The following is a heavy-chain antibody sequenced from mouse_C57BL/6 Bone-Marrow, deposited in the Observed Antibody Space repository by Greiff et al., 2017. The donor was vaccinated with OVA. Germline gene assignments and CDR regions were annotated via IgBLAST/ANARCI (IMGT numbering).Heavy chain of an antibody. Sequence: QVQLKESGPGLVQPSQSLSITCTVSGFSLTSYGVHWVRQSPGKGLEWLGVIWSGGSTDYNAAFISRLSISKDNSKSQVFFKMNSLQADDTAIYYCARNKKLRNYYAMDYLGQGTSVTVSS. J-gene: IGHJ4*01. CDR3: ARNKKLRNYYAMDY. D-gene: IGHD1-3*01. CDR2: IWSGGST. V-gene: IGHV2-2*01. CDR1: GFSLTSYG.